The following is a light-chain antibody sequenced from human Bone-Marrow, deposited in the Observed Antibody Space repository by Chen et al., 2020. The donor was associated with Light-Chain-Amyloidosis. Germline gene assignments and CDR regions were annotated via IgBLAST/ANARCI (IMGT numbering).Light chain of an antibody. CDR2: RDT. J-gene: IGLJ2*01. V-gene: IGLV3-25*03. CDR3: QSADSSGTYEVI. CDR1: DLPTKY. Sequence: SYELTQPPSVSVSPGQTARITCSGDDLPTKYAYGYQEKPGQAPVLVIQRDTERPSGISERFSSASSGTTATLTISGVQTEDDADYHCQSADSSGTYEVIFGGGTKLTVL.